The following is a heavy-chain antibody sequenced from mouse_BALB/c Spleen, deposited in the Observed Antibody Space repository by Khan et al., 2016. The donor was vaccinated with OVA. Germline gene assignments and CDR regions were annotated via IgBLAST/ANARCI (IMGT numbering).Heavy chain of an antibody. CDR3: ARAGWDVFAY. CDR1: GYTFTDYV. CDR2: IYPGSDST. V-gene: IGHV1-77*01. D-gene: IGHD4-1*01. Sequence: QIQLVQSGPELVKPGASVKMSCKASGYTFTDYVMNWVKQRNGQGLEWIGQIYPGSDSTYYNEKFKGKATLTADRSSSNAYMQLSNLTSEDSAVYFCARAGWDVFAYWGQGTLVTVSA. J-gene: IGHJ3*01.